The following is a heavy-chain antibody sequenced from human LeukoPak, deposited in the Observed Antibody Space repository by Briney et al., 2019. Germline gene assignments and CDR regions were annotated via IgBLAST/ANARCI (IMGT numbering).Heavy chain of an antibody. V-gene: IGHV3-43D*03. CDR1: GFTFDDYA. D-gene: IGHD3-22*01. CDR2: ISWDGGST. J-gene: IGHJ4*02. Sequence: HPGGSLRLSCAASGFTFDDYAMHWVRQAPGKGLEWVSLISWDGGSTYYADSVKGRFTISRDNSKNSLYLQMNSLRAEDTAVYYCARNPPRYYDSSGYYPGDYDYWGQGTLVTVSS. CDR3: ARNPPRYYDSSGYYPGDYDY.